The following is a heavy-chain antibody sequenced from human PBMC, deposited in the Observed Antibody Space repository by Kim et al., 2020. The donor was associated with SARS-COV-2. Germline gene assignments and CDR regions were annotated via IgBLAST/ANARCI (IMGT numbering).Heavy chain of an antibody. CDR2: IRSKAYGGTT. Sequence: GGSLRLSCTASGFTFGDYAMSWVRQAPGKGLEWVGFIRSKAYGGTTEYAASVKGRFTISRDDSKSIAYLQMNSLKTEDTAVYYCTGGGSSTYYYYGMDVWGQGTTVTVSS. J-gene: IGHJ6*02. CDR1: GFTFGDYA. CDR3: TGGGSSTYYYYGMDV. D-gene: IGHD2-2*01. V-gene: IGHV3-49*04.